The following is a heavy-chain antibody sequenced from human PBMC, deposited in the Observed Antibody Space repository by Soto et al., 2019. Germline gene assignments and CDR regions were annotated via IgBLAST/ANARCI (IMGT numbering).Heavy chain of an antibody. J-gene: IGHJ4*02. CDR3: ARGGGYCTPTSRAIDS. D-gene: IGHD2-8*01. CDR1: RFDFSSYE. V-gene: IGHV3-23*01. CDR2: VSLTGDRT. Sequence: EVQLLESGGGLVQPGGSLRLSCVASRFDFSSYEMSWVRQAAGKGLEWVSRVSLTGDRTNYAGYVKGRFTVSRDNFKNALYLEMDSLRPDDTAIYYCARGGGYCTPTSRAIDSWGRGTPVTVSS.